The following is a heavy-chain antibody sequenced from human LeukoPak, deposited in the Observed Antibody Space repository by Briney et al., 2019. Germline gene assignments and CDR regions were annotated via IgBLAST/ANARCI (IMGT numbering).Heavy chain of an antibody. D-gene: IGHD3-10*01. CDR3: ARHLRPSVWFGELLHWFDP. CDR1: GYSISSGYY. J-gene: IGHJ5*02. Sequence: PSETLSLTCTVSGYSISSGYYWGWIRQPPGKGLEWIGSIYHSGSTYYNPSLKSRVTISVDTSKNQFSLKLTSVTAADTAVYYCARHLRPSVWFGELLHWFDPWGQGTLVTVSS. CDR2: IYHSGST. V-gene: IGHV4-38-2*02.